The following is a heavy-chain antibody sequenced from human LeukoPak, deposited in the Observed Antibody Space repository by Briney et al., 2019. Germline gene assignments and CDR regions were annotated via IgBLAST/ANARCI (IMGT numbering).Heavy chain of an antibody. V-gene: IGHV3-48*03. J-gene: IGHJ6*04. CDR3: ARDTSCSSTSCPPPPYYYYGMDV. Sequence: SGGSLTLSCAASGFTFSSYEMNWVRQAPGKGLEWVSYISSSGSTIYYADSVKGRFTISRDNAKHSLYLQMNSLRAEDTAVYYCARDTSCSSTSCPPPPYYYYGMDVWGKGTTVTVSS. CDR2: ISSSGSTI. D-gene: IGHD2-2*01. CDR1: GFTFSSYE.